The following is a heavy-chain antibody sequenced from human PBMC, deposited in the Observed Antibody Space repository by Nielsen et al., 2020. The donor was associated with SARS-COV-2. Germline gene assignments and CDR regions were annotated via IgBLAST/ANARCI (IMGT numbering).Heavy chain of an antibody. J-gene: IGHJ4*02. CDR3: ARGLVGATTSFDY. CDR1: GYTFTSYY. V-gene: IGHV1-46*01. D-gene: IGHD1-26*01. Sequence: ASVKVSCKASGYTFTSYYMHWVRQAPGQGLEWMGIINPSGGSTSYAQKLQGRVTMTTDTSTSTAYMELRSLRSDDTAVYYCARGLVGATTSFDYWGQGTLVTVSS. CDR2: INPSGGST.